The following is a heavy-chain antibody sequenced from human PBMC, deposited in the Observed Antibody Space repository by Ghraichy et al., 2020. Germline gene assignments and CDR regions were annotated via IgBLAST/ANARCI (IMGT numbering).Heavy chain of an antibody. J-gene: IGHJ3*02. V-gene: IGHV4-39*01. CDR3: ARHENILVVTAARAFDI. D-gene: IGHD2-21*02. CDR2: IYYYGNT. Sequence: SETLSLTCTVSGGSISSSSYFWGWIRQPPGKGLEWIGSIYYYGNTYYNPSLKSRVTISVDTSKNQFSLKLSSVTAADTAVYYCARHENILVVTAARAFDIGGQGTMVTVSS. CDR1: GGSISSSSYF.